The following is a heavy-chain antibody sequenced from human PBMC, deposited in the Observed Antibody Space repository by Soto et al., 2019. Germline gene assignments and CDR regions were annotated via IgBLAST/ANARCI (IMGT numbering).Heavy chain of an antibody. CDR1: GFSLSNSRMG. D-gene: IGHD3-22*01. Sequence: GSGPTLVNPTENLTLTCTVSGFSLSNSRMGVSWIRQPPGKALEWLAHIFSNDEKSYSTSLKSRLTISKDTSKSQVVLTMTNMDPVDTAIYYCARTTHYYDSSGYQYYYYGMDVWGQGTTVTVSS. J-gene: IGHJ6*02. CDR3: ARTTHYYDSSGYQYYYYGMDV. CDR2: IFSNDEK. V-gene: IGHV2-26*01.